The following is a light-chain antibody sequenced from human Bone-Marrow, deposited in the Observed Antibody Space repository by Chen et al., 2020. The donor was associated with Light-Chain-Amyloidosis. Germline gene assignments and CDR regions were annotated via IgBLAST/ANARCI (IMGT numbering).Light chain of an antibody. J-gene: IGLJ3*02. V-gene: IGLV3-21*02. CDR1: NIGTKS. Sequence: SYVLTQPPSVSVAPGQTARIACGGNNIGTKSVHWYQQTPGQAPLLVVYDDRDRPAGIPERLSGSTSGNTATLTIRRGEAGDEADYYCQVWDRSSDRPVFGGGTKLTVL. CDR2: DDR. CDR3: QVWDRSSDRPV.